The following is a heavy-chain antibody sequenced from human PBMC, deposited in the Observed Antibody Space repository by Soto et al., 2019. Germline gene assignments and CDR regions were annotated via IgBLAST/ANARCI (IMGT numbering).Heavy chain of an antibody. V-gene: IGHV3-23*01. D-gene: IGHD3-10*01. CDR2: FRSGGDDDTT. J-gene: IGHJ4*02. Sequence: GGSLRLSCAASGFTFSSYSMSWVRQAPGKGLEWVSGFRSGGDDDTTYYADSVRGRFTISRDNSKNTLFLQMNSLRAEDTAIYYCAKKVNSGSGSQFFDYWGQVTLVTVSS. CDR1: GFTFSSYS. CDR3: AKKVNSGSGSQFFDY.